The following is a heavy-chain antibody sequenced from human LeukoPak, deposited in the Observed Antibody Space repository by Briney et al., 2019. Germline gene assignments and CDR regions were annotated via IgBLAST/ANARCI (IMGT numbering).Heavy chain of an antibody. CDR1: VYTFTIYG. CDR3: ARRDEVVPAAMSWFDP. V-gene: IGHV1-18*01. Sequence: ASVKVSCTSSVYTFTIYGISWVRQAPGQGLEGMGWISAYNGNTNYAQKLQGRVTMTTDTSTSTAYMELRSLRSDDTAVYYCARRDEVVPAAMSWFDPWGQGTLVTVSS. J-gene: IGHJ5*02. CDR2: ISAYNGNT. D-gene: IGHD2-2*01.